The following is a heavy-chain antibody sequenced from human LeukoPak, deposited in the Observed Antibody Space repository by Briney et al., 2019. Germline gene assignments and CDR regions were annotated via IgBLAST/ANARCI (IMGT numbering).Heavy chain of an antibody. D-gene: IGHD5-18*01. CDR3: AKDLHSYGFPSYFDY. Sequence: PGGSLRLSCAASGFTFSSYAMHWVRQAPGKGLEWVAVISYDGSNKYYADSVKGRFTISRDNSKNTLYLQMNSLRAEDTAVYYCAKDLHSYGFPSYFDYWGQGTLVTVSS. CDR2: ISYDGSNK. V-gene: IGHV3-30-3*01. CDR1: GFTFSSYA. J-gene: IGHJ4*02.